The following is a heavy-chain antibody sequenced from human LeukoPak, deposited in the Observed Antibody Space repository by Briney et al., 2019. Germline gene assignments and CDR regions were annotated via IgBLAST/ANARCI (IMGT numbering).Heavy chain of an antibody. V-gene: IGHV4-59*01. CDR3: ARGSGSSGKIDY. D-gene: IGHD6-19*01. Sequence: PSETLSLTCTVSGGSISSYYWSWVRQPPGKGLEWIGYIYYSGSTNYNPSLKSRVTISLDTPKNQFSLKLSSVTAADTAVYYCARGSGSSGKIDYWGQGTLVTVSS. J-gene: IGHJ4*02. CDR2: IYYSGST. CDR1: GGSISSYY.